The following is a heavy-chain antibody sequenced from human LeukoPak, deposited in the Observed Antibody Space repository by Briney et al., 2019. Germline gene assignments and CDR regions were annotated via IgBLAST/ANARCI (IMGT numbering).Heavy chain of an antibody. Sequence: ASVKVPCKASGYTFTSYDINWVRQATGQGLEWMGWKNPTSGRTGFAQSFQGRLTMTTDTSTSTAYMELSSLTSEDTAVYYCARGPVKTHGMDVWGQGTTVTVSS. V-gene: IGHV1-8*01. CDR2: KNPTSGRT. CDR1: GYTFTSYD. CDR3: ARGPVKTHGMDV. J-gene: IGHJ6*02.